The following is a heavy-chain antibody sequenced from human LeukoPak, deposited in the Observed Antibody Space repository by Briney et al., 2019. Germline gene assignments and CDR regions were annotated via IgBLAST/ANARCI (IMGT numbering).Heavy chain of an antibody. J-gene: IGHJ4*02. D-gene: IGHD3-3*01. Sequence: ASVKVSCKASGYTFTSYDINWVRQATGQGLEWMGWISAYNGNTNYAQKLQGRVTMTTDTSTSTAYMEPRSLRSDDTAVYYCARDVTYYDFWSGYYHFDYWGQGTLVTVSS. V-gene: IGHV1-18*01. CDR1: GYTFTSYD. CDR2: ISAYNGNT. CDR3: ARDVTYYDFWSGYYHFDY.